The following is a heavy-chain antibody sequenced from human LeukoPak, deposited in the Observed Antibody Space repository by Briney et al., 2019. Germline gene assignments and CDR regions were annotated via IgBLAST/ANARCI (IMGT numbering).Heavy chain of an antibody. CDR2: IYYSGST. J-gene: IGHJ4*02. D-gene: IGHD3-9*01. Sequence: SQTLSLTCTVSGGSISSGGYYWSWIRQPPGKGLEWIGYIYYSGSTYYNPSLKSRVTISVDTSKNQFSLKLSSVTAADTAVYYCARVLFLTGYYNDYWGQGTLVTVSS. CDR1: GGSISSGGYY. CDR3: ARVLFLTGYYNDY. V-gene: IGHV4-30-4*08.